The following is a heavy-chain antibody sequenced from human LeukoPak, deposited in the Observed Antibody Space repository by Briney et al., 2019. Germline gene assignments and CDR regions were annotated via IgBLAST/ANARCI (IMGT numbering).Heavy chain of an antibody. CDR2: IYYRGST. Sequence: PSETLSLTCTVSGVSINSYYWSWIRQPPGKGLEWVGYIYYRGSTNNNPSLKSRVTISVDTSKNQFSLKLSSVTAADTAVYYCARLNGAFYYYYYGMDVWGQGTTVTVSS. D-gene: IGHD4-17*01. CDR1: GVSINSYY. CDR3: ARLNGAFYYYYYGMDV. V-gene: IGHV4-59*01. J-gene: IGHJ6*02.